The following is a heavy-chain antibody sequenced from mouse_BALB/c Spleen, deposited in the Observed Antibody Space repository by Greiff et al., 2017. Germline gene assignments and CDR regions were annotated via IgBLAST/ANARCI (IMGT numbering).Heavy chain of an antibody. D-gene: IGHD1-3*01. CDR1: GYTFTSYW. J-gene: IGHJ4*01. CDR2: IFPGTGPT. V-gene: IGHV1S132*01. CDR3: ARGITTYYCAMSY. Sequence: QVQLKESGAELVKPGASVTLSCKTSGYTFTSYWIQWVKQRPGQGLGWIGEIFPGTGPTYYNEKFKGKATLTIGTSSSTAYMQLSSLTSEDSAVYFCARGITTYYCAMSYWGQGTAVTVSS.